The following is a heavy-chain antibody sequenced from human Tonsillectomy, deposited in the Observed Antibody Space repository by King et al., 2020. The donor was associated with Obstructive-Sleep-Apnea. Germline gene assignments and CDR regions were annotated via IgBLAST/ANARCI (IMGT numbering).Heavy chain of an antibody. CDR3: SKSIIEVAGSFDH. CDR1: GFTFSNYT. CDR2: MSGRSGDT. J-gene: IGHJ4*02. Sequence: VQLVESGGGLVQPGGSLRLSCAASGFTFSNYTMAWVRQAPGRGLEWVSAMSGRSGDTYYADSVKGRFTISRANSENTLYLQMNSLRPEDTAVYYCSKSIIEVAGSFDHWGQGTLVTVSS. V-gene: IGHV3-23*04. D-gene: IGHD6-19*01.